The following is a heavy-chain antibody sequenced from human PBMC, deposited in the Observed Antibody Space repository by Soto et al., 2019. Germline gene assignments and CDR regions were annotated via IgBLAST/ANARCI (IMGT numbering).Heavy chain of an antibody. CDR3: ARGGGYSYMGPLGPIDY. Sequence: SETLSLTCAVYGGSFSGYYWSWIRQPPGKGLEWIGEINHSGSTNYNPSLKSRVTISVDTSKNQFSLKLSSVTAADTAVYYCARGGGYSYMGPLGPIDYWGQGTLVTVSS. CDR1: GGSFSGYY. D-gene: IGHD5-18*01. V-gene: IGHV4-34*01. CDR2: INHSGST. J-gene: IGHJ4*02.